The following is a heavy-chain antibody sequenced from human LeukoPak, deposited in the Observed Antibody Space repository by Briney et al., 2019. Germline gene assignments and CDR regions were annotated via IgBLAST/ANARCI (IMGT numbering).Heavy chain of an antibody. CDR2: ISGSGGST. Sequence: GGSLRLSCAASGFXFSSYVISWVRQAPGTGLEWVSGISGSGGSTYYADSVKGRFTISRDNSKNTLYLQMNSLRAEDTAVYYCAKDVVSITYYYFDYWGQGTLVTVSS. CDR3: AKDVVSITYYYFDY. D-gene: IGHD3-22*01. CDR1: GFXFSSYV. J-gene: IGHJ4*02. V-gene: IGHV3-23*01.